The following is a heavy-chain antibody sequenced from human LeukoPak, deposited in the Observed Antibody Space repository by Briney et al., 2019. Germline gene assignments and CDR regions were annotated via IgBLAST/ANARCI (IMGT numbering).Heavy chain of an antibody. V-gene: IGHV3-30-3*01. CDR3: ARVSSSTYYYYYYGMDV. Sequence: GSLRLSCAASGFTFSSYAMHWVRQAPGKGLEWVAVISYDGSNKYYADSVKGRFTISRDNSKNTLYLQMNSLRAEDTAVYYCARVSSSTYYYYYYGMDVWGQGTTVTVSS. CDR1: GFTFSSYA. J-gene: IGHJ6*02. D-gene: IGHD6-6*01. CDR2: ISYDGSNK.